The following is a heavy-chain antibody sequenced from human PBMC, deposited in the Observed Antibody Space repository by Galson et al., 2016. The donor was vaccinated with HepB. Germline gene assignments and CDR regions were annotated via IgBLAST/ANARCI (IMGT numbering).Heavy chain of an antibody. V-gene: IGHV4-39*01. CDR1: GFSFSNSG. J-gene: IGHJ5*02. Sequence: LRLSCAASGFSFSNSGMSRVRQPPGKGLEWIGNIYYSGSTYYNPSLRSRVTISVDTSKNQSSLKLSSVTAADTAVYYCARLRPNLGSYWFDPWGQGTLVTVSS. CDR3: ARLRPNLGSYWFDP. CDR2: IYYSGST. D-gene: IGHD7-27*01.